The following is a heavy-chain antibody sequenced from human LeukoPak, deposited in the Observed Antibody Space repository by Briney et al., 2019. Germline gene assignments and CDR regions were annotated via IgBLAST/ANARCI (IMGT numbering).Heavy chain of an antibody. D-gene: IGHD6-19*01. Sequence: GGSLRLSCAASGFTFGSYSMSWVRQAPGKGLEWVSSISGSGDNTYYADSVKGRFTISRDNSKKTLYLQMNSLRAEDTAIYYCAKDQCDPWGQGTLVTVSS. CDR3: AKDQCDP. J-gene: IGHJ5*02. CDR2: ISGSGDNT. CDR1: GFTFGSYS. V-gene: IGHV3-23*01.